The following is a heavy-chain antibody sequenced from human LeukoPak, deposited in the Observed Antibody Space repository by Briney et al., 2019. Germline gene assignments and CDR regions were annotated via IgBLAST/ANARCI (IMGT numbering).Heavy chain of an antibody. V-gene: IGHV4-59*01. D-gene: IGHD3-22*01. CDR3: ARRNYHDSSGHGDFDS. Sequence: KSSETLSLTCTVSGGSIGTYYWSWFRQSPGKGLEWIGYIYYSGITKYNPSFKSRVTTSVDTSKNQFSLKVTSVTAADTAVYYCARRNYHDSSGHGDFDSWGQGTLVTVSS. CDR2: IYYSGIT. CDR1: GGSIGTYY. J-gene: IGHJ4*02.